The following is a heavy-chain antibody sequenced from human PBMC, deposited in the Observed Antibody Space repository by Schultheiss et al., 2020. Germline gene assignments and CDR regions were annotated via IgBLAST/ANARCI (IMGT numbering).Heavy chain of an antibody. Sequence: SETLSLTCAIYGGSFSGYYWSWIRQPPGKGLEWIGSIYYSGSTYYNPSLKSRVTISVDTSKNQFSLKLSSVTAADTAVYYCARHQVLGGSSYYFDYWGQGTLVTVSS. V-gene: IGHV4-34*01. CDR1: GGSFSGYY. D-gene: IGHD1-26*01. CDR3: ARHQVLGGSSYYFDY. J-gene: IGHJ4*02. CDR2: IYYSGST.